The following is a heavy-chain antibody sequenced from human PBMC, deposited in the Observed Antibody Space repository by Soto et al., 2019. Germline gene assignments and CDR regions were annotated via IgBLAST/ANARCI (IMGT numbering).Heavy chain of an antibody. CDR1: GYTFTSYA. J-gene: IGHJ5*02. CDR2: INAGNGNT. Sequence: QVQLVQSGAEVKKPGASVKVSCKAYGYTFTSYAMHWVRQAPGQRLEWMGWINAGNGNTKYSQKFQGRVNLNRDTAASTAYMEMSSLRSEDTAVYYCARDRYSGYDKKHNWCDPWGQVTLVTVS. D-gene: IGHD5-12*01. CDR3: ARDRYSGYDKKHNWCDP. V-gene: IGHV1-3*01.